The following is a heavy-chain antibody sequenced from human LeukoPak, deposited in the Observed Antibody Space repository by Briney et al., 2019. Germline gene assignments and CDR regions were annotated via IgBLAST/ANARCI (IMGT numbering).Heavy chain of an antibody. CDR1: GGSISSYY. CDR2: IHYSGST. V-gene: IGHV4-59*12. D-gene: IGHD3-22*01. CDR3: ARGSSGEYFQH. J-gene: IGHJ1*01. Sequence: SETLSLTCTVSGGSISSYYWSWIRQPPGKGLEWIGNIHYSGSTKYYPSLKSRVTISVDTSKNQFSLKLSSVTAADTAVYYCARGSSGEYFQHWGQGTLVTVSS.